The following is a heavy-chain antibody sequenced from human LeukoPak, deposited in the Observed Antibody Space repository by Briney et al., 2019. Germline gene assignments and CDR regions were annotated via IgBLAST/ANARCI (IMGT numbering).Heavy chain of an antibody. CDR1: GGSFSGYY. J-gene: IGHJ4*02. D-gene: IGHD1-26*01. V-gene: IGHV4-34*01. Sequence: SETLSLTCAVYGGSFSGYYWSWIRQPPGKGLEWIGEINHSGSTNYNPSLKSRVTISVDTSKNQFSLKLSSVTAADTAVYNCARGTTTFDYWGQGTLVTVSS. CDR3: ARGTTTFDY. CDR2: INHSGST.